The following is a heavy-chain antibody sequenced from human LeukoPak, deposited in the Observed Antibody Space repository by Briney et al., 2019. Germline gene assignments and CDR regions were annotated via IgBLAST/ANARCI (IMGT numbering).Heavy chain of an antibody. CDR2: INHSGST. J-gene: IGHJ4*02. Sequence: SETLSLTCAVYGGSFSGYYWSWIRQPPGKGLEWIGEINHSGSTNYNPSLKSRVTISVDTSKNQFSLKLSSVTAADTAVYYCARAGDFYDYVWGSYRSLPRLDYWSQGTLVTVSS. V-gene: IGHV4-34*01. CDR1: GGSFSGYY. CDR3: ARAGDFYDYVWGSYRSLPRLDY. D-gene: IGHD3-16*02.